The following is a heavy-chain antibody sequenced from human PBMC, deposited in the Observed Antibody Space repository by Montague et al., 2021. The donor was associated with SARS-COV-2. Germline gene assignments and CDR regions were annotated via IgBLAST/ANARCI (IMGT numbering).Heavy chain of an antibody. V-gene: IGHV4-59*08. CDR3: ARSVQFAYGLDV. J-gene: IGHJ6*02. CDR2: ISHTEST. CDR1: SGSISNYY. D-gene: IGHD3-16*01. Sequence: SETLSLTCTVSSGSISNYYWSWIRQPPGKGLEWIGFISHTESTNYNPSLESRVSISVDTSKSQFSLRVRSVTAADMAVYYCARSVQFAYGLDVWGQGTTVTISS.